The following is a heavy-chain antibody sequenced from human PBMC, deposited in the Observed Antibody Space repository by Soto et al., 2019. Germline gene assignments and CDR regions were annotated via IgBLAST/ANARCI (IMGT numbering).Heavy chain of an antibody. CDR1: GFIFSSYT. V-gene: IGHV3-30-3*01. J-gene: IGHJ4*02. D-gene: IGHD2-8*01. CDR3: ARDPLNNGYFDS. CDR2: ISYDGNSK. Sequence: QVQLVESGGGVVQPGRSLRLSCAASGFIFSSYTLHWVRQAPGKGLEWVALISYDGNSKYYTDSVKGRFTISRDNSKSTLYLQMNGLRAEDTAVYYCARDPLNNGYFDSWGQGTLVTVSS.